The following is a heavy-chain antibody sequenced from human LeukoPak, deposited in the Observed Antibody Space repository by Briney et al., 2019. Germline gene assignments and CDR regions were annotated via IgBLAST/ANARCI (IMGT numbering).Heavy chain of an antibody. V-gene: IGHV3-7*01. CDR2: IKKDETEI. D-gene: IGHD1-26*01. Sequence: GKSLRLSCTASGFSFRNTWMSWVRQAPGKGLEWVANIKKDETEIYYADSVKGRFTISRDNAKRSLYLQMNVLRVEDTAVYYCATLNWDDGEVSGFDHWGQGIMVTVSS. CDR3: ATLNWDDGEVSGFDH. CDR1: GFSFRNTW. J-gene: IGHJ5*02.